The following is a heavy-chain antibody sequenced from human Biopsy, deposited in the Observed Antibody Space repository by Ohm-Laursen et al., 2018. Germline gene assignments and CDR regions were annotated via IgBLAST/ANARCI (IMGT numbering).Heavy chain of an antibody. Sequence: SLRLSCAASVFTFSIYEMNWFRRATGKGLEWVAYIHKDSTTEYYADSVRGRFSISRDNAQKSQYLQMNSLRAEDTAVYYCARDRRDWQHFFDYWGQGTEVIVSS. CDR3: ARDRRDWQHFFDY. D-gene: IGHD3-3*02. V-gene: IGHV3-48*03. J-gene: IGHJ4*02. CDR2: IHKDSTTE. CDR1: VFTFSIYE.